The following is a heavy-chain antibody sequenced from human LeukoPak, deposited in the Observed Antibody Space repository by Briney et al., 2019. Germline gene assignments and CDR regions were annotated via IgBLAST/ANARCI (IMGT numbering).Heavy chain of an antibody. J-gene: IGHJ4*02. CDR1: GFTFSTYD. Sequence: GGSLRLSCAVSGFTFSTYDMSWVRQAPWKGLEWVSGISGSGGSTYYADSVKGRFTISRDNSKNTLYLQLKSLRAEDTAVYYCAKDSSSGTYFDYWGQGTLVTVSS. V-gene: IGHV3-23*01. D-gene: IGHD1-26*01. CDR3: AKDSSSGTYFDY. CDR2: ISGSGGST.